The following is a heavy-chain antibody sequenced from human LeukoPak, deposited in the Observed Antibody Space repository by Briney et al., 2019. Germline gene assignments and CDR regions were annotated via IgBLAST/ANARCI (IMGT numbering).Heavy chain of an antibody. CDR3: ARDLEYYYYYYMDV. CDR1: GFIFSSYA. J-gene: IGHJ6*03. CDR2: ISHDGSNK. V-gene: IGHV3-30*01. Sequence: PGRSLRLSCEASGFIFSSYAMHWVRQAPGEGLEWEAVISHDGSNKYYADSVKGRFTISRDNSKNTLHLQMNSLRTEDTAVYYCARDLEYYYYYYMDVWGKGTTVTVS.